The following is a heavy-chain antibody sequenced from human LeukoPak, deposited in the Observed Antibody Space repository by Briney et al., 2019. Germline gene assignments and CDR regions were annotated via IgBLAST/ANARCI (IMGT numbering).Heavy chain of an antibody. V-gene: IGHV3-48*03. CDR1: GFTFSSYE. D-gene: IGHD2-2*01. CDR3: ARDGCTSTTCSTLGGFNH. CDR2: ISSSGSTI. J-gene: IGHJ4*02. Sequence: GGSLRLSCAASGFTFSSYEMNWVRQAPGKGPEWVSYISSSGSTIYYADSVKGRFTISRDNAKNSLFLEMNSLRAEDTAVYFCARDGCTSTTCSTLGGFNHWAQGTLVTVSS.